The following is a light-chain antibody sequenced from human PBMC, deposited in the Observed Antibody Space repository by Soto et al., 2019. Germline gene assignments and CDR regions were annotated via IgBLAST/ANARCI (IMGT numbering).Light chain of an antibody. Sequence: DIVLTQSPGTVSLSAGERATLSCRASQSLTSTYLAGYQQKPGQAPRLLISGASSRAIGIPDRFIGSGSGTGFTLTITILEPEDFAVYYCQYCCDSVSWTVGQGTRVEIK. CDR2: GAS. J-gene: IGKJ1*01. CDR1: QSLTSTY. V-gene: IGKV3-20*01. CDR3: QYCCDSVSWT.